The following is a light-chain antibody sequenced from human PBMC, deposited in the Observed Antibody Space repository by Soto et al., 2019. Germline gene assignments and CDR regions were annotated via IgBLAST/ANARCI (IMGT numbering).Light chain of an antibody. V-gene: IGKV1-5*03. Sequence: DIQMTQSPSTLSASVGDRLSITCRASQSITNWLAWYQQKPGKAPKLLIYKASSLQSEVPSRFSGSASGPEFTLIISGLQPDDFATYYCQQYHSYPFTFGPGTKVDIK. CDR3: QQYHSYPFT. J-gene: IGKJ3*01. CDR1: QSITNW. CDR2: KAS.